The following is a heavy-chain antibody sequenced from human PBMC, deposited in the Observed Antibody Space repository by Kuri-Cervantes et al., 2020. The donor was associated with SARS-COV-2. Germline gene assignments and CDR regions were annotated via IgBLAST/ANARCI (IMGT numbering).Heavy chain of an antibody. Sequence: ESLKISCAVYGGSFSGYYWSWIRQPPGKGLEWIGEINHSGSTNYNPSLKSRVTISVDTSKNQFSLKLSSVTAADTAVYYCARRGTIFGVATFDYWGQGTLVTVSS. V-gene: IGHV4-34*01. CDR3: ARRGTIFGVATFDY. J-gene: IGHJ4*02. D-gene: IGHD3-3*01. CDR2: INHSGST. CDR1: GGSFSGYY.